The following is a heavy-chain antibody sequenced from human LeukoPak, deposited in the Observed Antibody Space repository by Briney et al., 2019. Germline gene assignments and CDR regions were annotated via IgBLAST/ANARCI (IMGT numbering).Heavy chain of an antibody. CDR3: ARVCRGYSYGYSYYYYYMDV. CDR1: GGSFSGYY. V-gene: IGHV4-34*01. D-gene: IGHD5-18*01. Sequence: PSETLSLTCAVYGGSFSGYYWSWIRQPPGKGLEWIGEINHSGSTNYNPSLKSRVTISVDTSKNQFSLKLSSVTAADTAVYYCARVCRGYSYGYSYYYYYMDVWGKGTTVNVSS. J-gene: IGHJ6*03. CDR2: INHSGST.